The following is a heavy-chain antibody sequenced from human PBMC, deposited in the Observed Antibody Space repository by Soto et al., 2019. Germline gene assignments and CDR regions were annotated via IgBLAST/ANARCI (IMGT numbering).Heavy chain of an antibody. Sequence: GASVKVSCKASGYTFTGYYMHWVRQAPGQGLEWMGWINPNSGGTNYAQKLQGRVTMTRDTSISTAYMELSRLRSDDTAVYYCARSYSGSYQYYFDYWGQGTLVTVSS. J-gene: IGHJ4*02. CDR1: GYTFTGYY. CDR2: INPNSGGT. V-gene: IGHV1-2*02. CDR3: ARSYSGSYQYYFDY. D-gene: IGHD1-26*01.